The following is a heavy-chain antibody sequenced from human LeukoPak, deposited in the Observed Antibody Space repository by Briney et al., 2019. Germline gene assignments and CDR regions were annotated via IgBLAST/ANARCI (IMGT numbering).Heavy chain of an antibody. J-gene: IGHJ4*02. CDR3: ARDAGYSSSCYYY. CDR1: GFTFSSYS. V-gene: IGHV3-21*01. D-gene: IGHD6-13*01. CDR2: ISSSSTYT. Sequence: GGSLRLSCAASGFTFSSYSMNWVRQAPGKGLEWVSPISSSSTYTYYADSVKGRFTISKDNAKNSLYLQMNSLRAEGTAVYYCARDAGYSSSCYYYWGQGTLVTVSS.